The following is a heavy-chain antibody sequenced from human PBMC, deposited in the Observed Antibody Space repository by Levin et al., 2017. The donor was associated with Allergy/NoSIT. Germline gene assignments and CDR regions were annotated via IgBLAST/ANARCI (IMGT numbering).Heavy chain of an antibody. D-gene: IGHD3-10*01. V-gene: IGHV1-69*13. CDR1: GGTFSSSA. Sequence: SVKVSCKASGGTFSSSAITWVRQAPGQGLEWMGGIIPIFGTATYAQKFQGRVTMTADESTSTAYMELSSLRSEDTAVYYCARANSLGFGGDAFDIWGQGTMVTVSS. J-gene: IGHJ3*02. CDR3: ARANSLGFGGDAFDI. CDR2: IIPIFGTA.